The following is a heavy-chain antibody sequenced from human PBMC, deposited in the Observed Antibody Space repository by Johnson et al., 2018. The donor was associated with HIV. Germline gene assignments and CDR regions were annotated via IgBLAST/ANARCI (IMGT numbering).Heavy chain of an antibody. J-gene: IGHJ3*01. CDR3: ARACRDGYTCDAFDV. CDR2: IRYDGSNK. Sequence: QVQLVESGGGVVQSGRSLRLSCAASGVSFSDYAMHWVRQAPGKGLEWVAFIRYDGSNKYYADSVKGRFTISRDNSKNTLYLQMNSLRAEDTAVYYCARACRDGYTCDAFDVWGQGTMVTVSS. D-gene: IGHD5-24*01. CDR1: GVSFSDYA. V-gene: IGHV3-33*01.